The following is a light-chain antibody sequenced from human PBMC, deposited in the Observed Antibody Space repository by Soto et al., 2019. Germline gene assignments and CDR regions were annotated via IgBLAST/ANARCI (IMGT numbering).Light chain of an antibody. CDR2: DVS. Sequence: QSALTQPASVSGSPGQSITISCTGTSSDVGGYNYVSWYQQHPGKAPKLMIYDVSYRPSGVSNRFSGSKSGHTASLTISGLQAEDEADYYCPSYTSSSTLEVFGGGTKLTVL. J-gene: IGLJ2*01. V-gene: IGLV2-14*01. CDR3: PSYTSSSTLEV. CDR1: SSDVGGYNY.